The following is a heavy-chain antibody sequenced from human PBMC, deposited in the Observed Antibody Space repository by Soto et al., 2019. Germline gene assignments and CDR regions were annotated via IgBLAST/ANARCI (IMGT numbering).Heavy chain of an antibody. V-gene: IGHV4-30-4*01. J-gene: IGHJ1*01. CDR2: IYYSGST. Sequence: NPSETLSLTCTVSGGSISSGDYYWSWIRQPPGKGLEWIGYIYYSGSTYYNPSLKSRVTISVDTSKNQFSLKLSSVTAADTAVYYCARGTDYGDYTQYFQHWGQGTLVTVSS. CDR3: ARGTDYGDYTQYFQH. CDR1: GGSISSGDYY. D-gene: IGHD4-17*01.